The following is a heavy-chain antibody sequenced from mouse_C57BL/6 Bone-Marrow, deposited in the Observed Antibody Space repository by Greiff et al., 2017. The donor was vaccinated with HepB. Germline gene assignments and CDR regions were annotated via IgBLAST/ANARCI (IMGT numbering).Heavy chain of an antibody. CDR2: IRLKSDNYAT. D-gene: IGHD3-2*02. Sequence: EVKLMESGGGLVQPGGSMKLSCVASGFTFSNYWMNWVRQSPEKGLEWVAQIRLKSDNYATHYAESVKGRFTISRDDSKSSVYLQMNNLRAEDTGIYYCTQTAQAHYWGQGTTLTVSS. CDR3: TQTAQAHY. J-gene: IGHJ2*01. V-gene: IGHV6-3*01. CDR1: GFTFSNYW.